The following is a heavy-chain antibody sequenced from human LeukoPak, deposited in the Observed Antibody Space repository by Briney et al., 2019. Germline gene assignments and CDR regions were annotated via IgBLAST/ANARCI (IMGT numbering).Heavy chain of an antibody. Sequence: SETLSLTCAVYGGSFSGYYWSWIRQPPGKGLEWIGEINHSGSTNYNPSLESRVTISVDTSKNQFSLKLSSVTAADTAVYYCARAGPDFWSGYYYFQHWGQGTLVTVSS. CDR3: ARAGPDFWSGYYYFQH. CDR2: INHSGST. V-gene: IGHV4-34*01. J-gene: IGHJ1*01. D-gene: IGHD3-3*01. CDR1: GGSFSGYY.